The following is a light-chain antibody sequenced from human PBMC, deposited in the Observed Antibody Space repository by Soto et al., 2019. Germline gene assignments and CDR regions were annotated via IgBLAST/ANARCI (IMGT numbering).Light chain of an antibody. Sequence: ENVLTQSPGTLSLSPGEEATLSCRASQSVNNNYLAWHQQIPGQPPRLLIYGASSRATGIPDRFSGRGSGTDFTLTISRLEPEDFSVYYCQQYATSPRTFGQGTKV. CDR2: GAS. CDR1: QSVNNNY. CDR3: QQYATSPRT. J-gene: IGKJ1*01. V-gene: IGKV3-20*01.